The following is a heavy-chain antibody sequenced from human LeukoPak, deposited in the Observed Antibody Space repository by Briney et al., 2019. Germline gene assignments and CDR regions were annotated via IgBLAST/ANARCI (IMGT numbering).Heavy chain of an antibody. CDR2: ITNSGGST. CDR3: ARVGTGSCYDY. V-gene: IGHV3-64*01. Sequence: GGSLRLSCAASGFTFSAYAMRWVRQAPGKGLEYVSAITNSGGSTYYVKSVKGRFTISRDNSKNTLYLQMGSLIAEDMAVYYCARVGTGSCYDYWGQGTLVTVSS. J-gene: IGHJ4*02. D-gene: IGHD3-10*01. CDR1: GFTFSAYA.